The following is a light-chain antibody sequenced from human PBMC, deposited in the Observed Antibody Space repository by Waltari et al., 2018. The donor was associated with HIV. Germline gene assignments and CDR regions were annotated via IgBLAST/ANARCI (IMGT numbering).Light chain of an antibody. J-gene: IGKJ3*01. CDR1: QNIDTF. CDR3: LQTYDTPLT. V-gene: IGKV1-39*01. Sequence: DIQMTQSPSSLSASVGDTVTFTCRASQNIDTFLSWFQQTPGKAPTLLIHDTSRLHSGVPSRFSGSGSGTDFTLTIISLQSEDFATYYCLQTYDTPLTFGPGTIVDV. CDR2: DTS.